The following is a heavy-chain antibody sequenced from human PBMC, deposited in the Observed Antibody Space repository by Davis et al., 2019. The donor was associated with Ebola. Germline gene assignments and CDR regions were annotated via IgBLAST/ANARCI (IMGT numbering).Heavy chain of an antibody. CDR2: INHSGST. CDR1: GGSFSAYY. Sequence: MPSETLSLTCAVYGGSFSAYYWSWIRQPPGKGLEWIGEINHSGSTNYNPSLKSRVTISVDTSKNQFSLKLSSVTAADTAVYYCARRSIAAPFDYWGQGTLVTVSS. CDR3: ARRSIAAPFDY. D-gene: IGHD6-6*01. V-gene: IGHV4-34*01. J-gene: IGHJ4*02.